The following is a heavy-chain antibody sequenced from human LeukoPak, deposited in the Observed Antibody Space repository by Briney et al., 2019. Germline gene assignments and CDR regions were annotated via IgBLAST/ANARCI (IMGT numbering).Heavy chain of an antibody. CDR1: GFTFSSYA. CDR2: ISYDGRNK. Sequence: GGSLRLSCAASGFTFSSYAMHWVRQAPGKGLEWVAVISYDGRNKYYADSVKGRFTISRDNSKNTLYLQMNSLRAEDTAVYYCAREDPSIAAAHFDYWGQGTLVTVSS. J-gene: IGHJ4*02. V-gene: IGHV3-30*04. D-gene: IGHD6-13*01. CDR3: AREDPSIAAAHFDY.